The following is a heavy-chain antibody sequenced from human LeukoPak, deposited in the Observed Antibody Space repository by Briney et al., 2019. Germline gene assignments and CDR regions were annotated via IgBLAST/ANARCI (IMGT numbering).Heavy chain of an antibody. CDR2: ISYDGSNK. V-gene: IGHV3-30-3*01. D-gene: IGHD5-24*01. CDR3: ARDATASVEMATITNNWFDP. J-gene: IGHJ5*02. CDR1: GFTFSSYA. Sequence: GRSLRLSCAASGFTFSSYAMHWVRQAPGKGLEWVAVISYDGSNKYYADSVKGRFTISRDNSKNTLYLQMNSLRAEDTAVYYCARDATASVEMATITNNWFDPWGQGTLVTVSS.